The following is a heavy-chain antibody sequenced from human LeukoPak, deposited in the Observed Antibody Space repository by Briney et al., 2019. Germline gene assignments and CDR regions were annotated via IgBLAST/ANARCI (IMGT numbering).Heavy chain of an antibody. D-gene: IGHD2-2*01. J-gene: IGHJ4*02. CDR3: ARMVNWSRVPAATRNRNKKNYFDY. Sequence: ASVKVSCKASGYTFTSHHIHWVRQAPGQGHEWMGIINPSGGSTNYGQKFQGRVTMTRDMSTSTVYMELSSLRSEDTAVYYCARMVNWSRVPAATRNRNKKNYFDYWGQGTLVTVSS. CDR2: INPSGGST. V-gene: IGHV1-46*01. CDR1: GYTFTSHH.